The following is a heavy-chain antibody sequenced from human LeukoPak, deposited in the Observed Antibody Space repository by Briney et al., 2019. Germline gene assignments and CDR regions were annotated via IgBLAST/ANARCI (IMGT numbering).Heavy chain of an antibody. CDR2: IYYSGST. CDR1: GGSISSYY. CDR3: ARAYSGYIDY. D-gene: IGHD5-12*01. J-gene: IGHJ4*02. V-gene: IGHV4-59*01. Sequence: SETLSLTCTVSGGSISSYYWSWIRQPPGKGLEWIGYIYYSGSTNYNPSLKSRVTISVDTSKNQFSLKLSSVTAADTAVYYCARAYSGYIDYWGQGTLVTVSS.